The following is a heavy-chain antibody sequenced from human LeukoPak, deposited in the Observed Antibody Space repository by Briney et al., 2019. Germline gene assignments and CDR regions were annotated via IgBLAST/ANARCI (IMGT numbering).Heavy chain of an antibody. D-gene: IGHD3-10*01. CDR3: ARVSITMVRGVGTFDY. V-gene: IGHV4-39*01. Sequence: PSETLSLTCTFSGVSISSDGYYWGWVRQPPGKGLEWIGTVYYSGTYYNPSLKSRVTLSVDTSKNQFSLKLRSVTAADTAVYFCARVSITMVRGVGTFDYWGQGTLVTVSS. CDR1: GVSISSDGYY. J-gene: IGHJ4*02. CDR2: VYYSGT.